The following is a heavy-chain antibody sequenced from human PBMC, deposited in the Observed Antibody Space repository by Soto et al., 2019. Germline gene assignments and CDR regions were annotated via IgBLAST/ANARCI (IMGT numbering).Heavy chain of an antibody. CDR2: MNPNSGNT. Sequence: ASVKVSCKASGYTFTSYDINWVRQATGQGLEWMGWMNPNSGNTGYAQKFQGGVTMTRNTSISTAYMELSSLRSEDTAVYYCASARGETDAFDIWGQGTMVTVSS. CDR1: GYTFTSYD. J-gene: IGHJ3*02. V-gene: IGHV1-8*01. D-gene: IGHD6-6*01. CDR3: ASARGETDAFDI.